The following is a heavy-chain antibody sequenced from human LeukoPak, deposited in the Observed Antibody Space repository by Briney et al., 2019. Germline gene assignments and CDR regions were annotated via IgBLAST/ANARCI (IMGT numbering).Heavy chain of an antibody. J-gene: IGHJ6*03. V-gene: IGHV6-1*01. D-gene: IGHD5-12*01. Sequence: SQTLSLTCAISGDSVSSNSAAWSWIRQSPSRGLEWLGRTYYRSKWYNDYAVSVKSRITINPDTSKNQFSLQLNSVTPEDTAVYYCAREVDIVATITLYYYYYMDVWGKGTTVTVSS. CDR1: GDSVSSNSAA. CDR2: TYYRSKWYN. CDR3: AREVDIVATITLYYYYYMDV.